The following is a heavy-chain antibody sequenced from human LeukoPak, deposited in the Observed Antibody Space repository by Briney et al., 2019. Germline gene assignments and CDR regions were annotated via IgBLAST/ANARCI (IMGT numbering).Heavy chain of an antibody. CDR2: ISAYNGNT. Sequence: GASVTVSCKASGYTFTSYGISWVRQAPGQGLEWMGWISAYNGNTNYAQKLQGRVTMTTDTSTSTAYMELRSLRSDDTAVYYCARGGYYGLGKDFRFDPWGQGTLVTVSS. CDR3: ARGGYYGLGKDFRFDP. V-gene: IGHV1-18*01. J-gene: IGHJ5*02. D-gene: IGHD3-10*01. CDR1: GYTFTSYG.